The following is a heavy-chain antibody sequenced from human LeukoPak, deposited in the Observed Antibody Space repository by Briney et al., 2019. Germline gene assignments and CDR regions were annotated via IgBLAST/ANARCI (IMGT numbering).Heavy chain of an antibody. CDR1: GFTFSSSE. Sequence: GGSLRLSCTASGFTFSSSEMNWARQAPGKGLEWVSYINSNGDFKYYADSVKGRFTISRDNAKNSLYLQMNSLRAEDTAVYYCTRRPYWGRGTLVSVSS. CDR3: TRRPY. CDR2: INSNGDFK. V-gene: IGHV3-48*03. J-gene: IGHJ4*02.